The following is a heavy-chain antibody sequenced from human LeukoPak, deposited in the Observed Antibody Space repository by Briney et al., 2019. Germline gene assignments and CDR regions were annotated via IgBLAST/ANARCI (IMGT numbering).Heavy chain of an antibody. D-gene: IGHD3-22*01. CDR3: ASGGNYYNSSGYSDY. CDR2: ISSSGSTI. J-gene: IGHJ4*02. CDR1: GFTFSDYY. V-gene: IGHV3-11*01. Sequence: GGSLRLSCAASGFTFSDYYMSWIRQAPGKGLEWVSYISSSGSTIYYADSVKDRFTISRDSAKNSLYLQMNSLRAEDTAVYYCASGGNYYNSSGYSDYWGQGTLVTVSS.